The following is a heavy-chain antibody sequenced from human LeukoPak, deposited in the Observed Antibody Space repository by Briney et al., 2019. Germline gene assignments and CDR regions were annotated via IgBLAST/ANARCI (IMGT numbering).Heavy chain of an antibody. CDR1: GGTFSSYA. CDR2: IIPILGIA. V-gene: IGHV1-69*04. J-gene: IGHJ4*02. D-gene: IGHD5-12*01. Sequence: SVKVSCKASGGTFSSYAISWVRQAPGQGLEWMGRIIPILGIANYAQKFQGRVTITADKSTSTAYMELSSLRSEDTALYYCARAIVATSFDYWGQGTLVTVSS. CDR3: ARAIVATSFDY.